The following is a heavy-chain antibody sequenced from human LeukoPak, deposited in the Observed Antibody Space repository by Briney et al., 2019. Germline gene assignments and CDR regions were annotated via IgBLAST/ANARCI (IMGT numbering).Heavy chain of an antibody. Sequence: GGSLRLSCAVSGFSVTNNYMSWVRQAPGKGLEWVSAISGSGGSTYYADSVKGRFTISRDNSKNTLYLQMNSLRAEDTAVYYCAKEWLGPFDYWGQGTLVTVSS. J-gene: IGHJ4*02. D-gene: IGHD6-19*01. CDR3: AKEWLGPFDY. CDR1: GFSVTNNY. CDR2: ISGSGGST. V-gene: IGHV3-23*01.